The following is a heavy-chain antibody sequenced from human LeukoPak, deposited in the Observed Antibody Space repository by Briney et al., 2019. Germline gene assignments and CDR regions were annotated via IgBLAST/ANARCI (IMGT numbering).Heavy chain of an antibody. V-gene: IGHV3-33*01. CDR3: ARRYCGGDCYPWTTGYYGMDV. J-gene: IGHJ6*02. D-gene: IGHD2-21*02. Sequence: PGGSLRLSCAASGFTFSTYGMHWVRQAPGKGLEWVAVIWYDGSNKYYADSVKGRFSISRDNSKNTLYLQMNSLRAEDTAVYYCARRYCGGDCYPWTTGYYGMDVWGQGTTVTVSS. CDR1: GFTFSTYG. CDR2: IWYDGSNK.